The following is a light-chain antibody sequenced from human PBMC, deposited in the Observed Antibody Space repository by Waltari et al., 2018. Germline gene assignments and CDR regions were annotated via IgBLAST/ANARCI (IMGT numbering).Light chain of an antibody. Sequence: SYELTQPPSVSVSPGQTASITCSGDKLGDKYACWYQQKPGQSPVLVTDQDSKRPSGIPGRFSGSNSGNTATLTISGTQAMDEADYYCQAWDSSTVVFGGGTKLTVL. V-gene: IGLV3-1*01. CDR1: KLGDKY. CDR3: QAWDSSTVV. CDR2: QDS. J-gene: IGLJ2*01.